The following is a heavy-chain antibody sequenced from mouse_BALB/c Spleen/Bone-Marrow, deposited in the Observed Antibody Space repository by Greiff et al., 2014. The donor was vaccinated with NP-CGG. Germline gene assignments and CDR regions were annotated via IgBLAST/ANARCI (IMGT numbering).Heavy chain of an antibody. CDR1: GYSITSGFA. CDR3: ARSGNFFDY. J-gene: IGHJ2*01. D-gene: IGHD1-3*01. V-gene: IGHV3-2*02. Sequence: EVKLVESGPGLVKPSQSLSLTCTVTGYSITSGFAWNWIRQFPGNNLEWMGYITSSGRTSYHPSLKGRISITRDTSKNQFFLQLNSVTTEDTATYYCARSGNFFDYWGQGTTLTVFS. CDR2: ITSSGRT.